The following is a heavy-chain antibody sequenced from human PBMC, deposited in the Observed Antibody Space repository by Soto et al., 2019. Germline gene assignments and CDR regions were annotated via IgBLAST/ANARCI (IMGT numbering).Heavy chain of an antibody. D-gene: IGHD1-26*01. CDR3: AKRRVGSGSSPPHFDY. J-gene: IGHJ4*02. CDR1: GFTFNNYA. CDR2: ISGGGGST. Sequence: GGSLRLSCAASGFTFNNYAMSWVRQAPGKGLEWVSSISGGGGSTYYADSMKGRFTISRDNSKNTLYLQMNSLRAEDTALYYFAKRRVGSGSSPPHFDYWGQGTLVTVSS. V-gene: IGHV3-23*01.